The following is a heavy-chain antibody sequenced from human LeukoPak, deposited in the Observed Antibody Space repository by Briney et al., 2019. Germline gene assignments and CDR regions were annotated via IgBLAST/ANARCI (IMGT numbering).Heavy chain of an antibody. V-gene: IGHV1-2*02. CDR2: INPNSGGT. CDR3: ARKGIAAAGRAGAFDI. Sequence: GASVKVSCKASGYTFTSYYMHWVRQAPGQGLEWMGWINPNSGGTNYAQKFQGRVTMTRDTSISTAYMELSRLRSDDTAVYYCARKGIAAAGRAGAFDIWGQGTMVTVSS. D-gene: IGHD6-13*01. CDR1: GYTFTSYY. J-gene: IGHJ3*02.